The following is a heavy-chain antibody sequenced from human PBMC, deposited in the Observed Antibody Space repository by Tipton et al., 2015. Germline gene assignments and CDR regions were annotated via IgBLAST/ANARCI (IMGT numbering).Heavy chain of an antibody. Sequence: TLSLTCTVSGGSVSSGSYYWSWIRQPPGKELEWIGYIYYSGSTNYNPSLKSRVTISVDTSKNQFSLKLSSVTAADTAVYYCARETTYYYDSSGGPVNYFDYWGQGILVTVSS. CDR3: ARETTYYYDSSGGPVNYFDY. CDR2: IYYSGST. J-gene: IGHJ4*02. CDR1: GGSVSSGSYY. D-gene: IGHD3-22*01. V-gene: IGHV4-61*01.